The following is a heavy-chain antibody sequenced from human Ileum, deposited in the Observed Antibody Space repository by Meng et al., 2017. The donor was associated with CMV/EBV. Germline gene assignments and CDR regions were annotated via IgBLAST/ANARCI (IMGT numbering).Heavy chain of an antibody. CDR2: IGVDENFI. CDR3: AKDFWIDYNAD. D-gene: IGHD3-3*01. Sequence: GGSLRLSCAASGFIFSNFAMHWVRQAPGKGLQWVAYIGVDENFIHYSDSVKGRFTISRDNSRSTLYLQMDSLGPEDTAVYYCAKDFWIDYNADWGQGTLVTVSS. J-gene: IGHJ4*02. V-gene: IGHV3-30*02. CDR1: GFIFSNFA.